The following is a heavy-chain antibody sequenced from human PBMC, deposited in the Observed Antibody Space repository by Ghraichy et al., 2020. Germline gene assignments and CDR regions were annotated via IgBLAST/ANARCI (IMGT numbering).Heavy chain of an antibody. CDR3: ARSLPYYDSSGYYAATSTQIDY. Sequence: SETLSLTCTVSGYSISSGYYWGWIRQPPGKGLEWIGSIYHSGSTYYNPSLKSRVTISVDTSKNQFSLKLSSVTAADTAVYYCARSLPYYDSSGYYAATSTQIDYWGQGTLVTVSS. J-gene: IGHJ4*02. V-gene: IGHV4-38-2*02. CDR1: GYSISSGYY. CDR2: IYHSGST. D-gene: IGHD3-22*01.